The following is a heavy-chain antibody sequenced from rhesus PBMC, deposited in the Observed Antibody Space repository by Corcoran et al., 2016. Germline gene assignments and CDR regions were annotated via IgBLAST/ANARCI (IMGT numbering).Heavy chain of an antibody. V-gene: IGHV3-16*02. J-gene: IGHJ5-1*01. CDR1: GFTFSNYW. CDR3: TRALPGQYNRFDV. Sequence: EVQVVESGGGLVQPGGSLRLSCAASGFTFSNYWMSWVRQAPGKGRDWGGRIKNKADGGTARHAKSVKGRFTISRDDSKNTRYLQMNSVNTEDTAVYYCTRALPGQYNRFDVWGPGVLVTVSS. CDR2: IKNKADGGTA.